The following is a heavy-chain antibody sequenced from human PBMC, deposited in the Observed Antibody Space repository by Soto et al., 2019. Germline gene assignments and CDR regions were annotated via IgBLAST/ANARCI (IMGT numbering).Heavy chain of an antibody. J-gene: IGHJ6*04. CDR1: YGSVTSYY. V-gene: IGHV4-59*02. CDR2: LHYTESA. CDR3: ARDLDYDHGLDI. Sequence: WGPLSLSCTVSYGSVTSYYWSWIRQPPGKGLEWIAYLHYTESANYNPSLKSRVTTSVDVSKNQFSLSLTSVTAADTAVYYCARDLDYDHGLDIWGKGTTVTVSS.